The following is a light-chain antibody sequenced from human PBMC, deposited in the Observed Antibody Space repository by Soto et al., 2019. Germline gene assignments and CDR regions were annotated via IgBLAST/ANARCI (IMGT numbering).Light chain of an antibody. CDR3: QQSYSSPPT. J-gene: IGKJ1*01. V-gene: IGKV1-39*01. CDR2: AAS. Sequence: DIQMTQSQSSLSASVEDRVIITCRASQSISKHLNWYQQKPGKAPKLLIFAASSLQSGVPSRFSGSRPGPDFTLTISSLQPEDFATYYCQQSYSSPPTFGQGTKVDIK. CDR1: QSISKH.